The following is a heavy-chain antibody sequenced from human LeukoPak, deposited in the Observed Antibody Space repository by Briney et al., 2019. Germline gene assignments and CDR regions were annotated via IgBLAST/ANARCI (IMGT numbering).Heavy chain of an antibody. CDR3: ARGRYFDGMDV. J-gene: IGHJ6*02. CDR1: GGSFSGYY. Sequence: SETLSLTCAVYGGSFSGYYWSWIRQPPGKGLEWIGEINHSGSTNYNPCLKSRVTISVDTSKNQFSLKLSSVTAADTAVYYCARGRYFDGMDVWGQGTTVTVSS. D-gene: IGHD3-9*01. CDR2: INHSGST. V-gene: IGHV4-34*01.